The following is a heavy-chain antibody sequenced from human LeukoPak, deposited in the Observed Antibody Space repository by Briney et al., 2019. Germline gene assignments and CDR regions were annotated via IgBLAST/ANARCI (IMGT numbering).Heavy chain of an antibody. CDR2: IYYSGST. V-gene: IGHV4-59*01. J-gene: IGHJ4*02. CDR3: ARDSKRLSGFDY. Sequence: SETLSLTCTVSGGSISSYYWSWIRQPPGKGLEWIGYIYYSGSTNYNPSLKSRVTISVDTSKNQFSLKLSSVTAADTAVYYCARDSKRLSGFDYWGQGTLVTVSS. D-gene: IGHD5-12*01. CDR1: GGSISSYY.